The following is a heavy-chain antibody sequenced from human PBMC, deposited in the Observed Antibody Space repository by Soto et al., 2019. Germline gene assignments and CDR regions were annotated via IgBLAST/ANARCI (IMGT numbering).Heavy chain of an antibody. V-gene: IGHV3-20*04. CDR3: ARDQYYDILTGPFDY. J-gene: IGHJ4*02. CDR1: GFTFDDYG. D-gene: IGHD3-9*01. Sequence: GGSLRLSCAASGFTFDDYGMSWVRQAPGKGLEWVSGINWNGGSTGYADSVKGRFTISRDNAKSSLYLQMNSLRAEDTALYYCARDQYYDILTGPFDYWGQGTLVTVSS. CDR2: INWNGGST.